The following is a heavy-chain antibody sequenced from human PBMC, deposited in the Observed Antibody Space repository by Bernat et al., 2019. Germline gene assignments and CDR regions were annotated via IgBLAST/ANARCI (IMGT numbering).Heavy chain of an antibody. CDR3: VRDDMWAFDY. CDR2: IRSNSDYI. J-gene: IGHJ4*02. CDR1: GFTFSDYP. V-gene: IGHV3-21*05. D-gene: IGHD1-26*01. Sequence: EVHLVESGGGLVKPGGSLRLSCAASGFTFSDYPMNWVRQTPGKGLEWISHIRSNSDYIANGDSVTGRFTISRDNGKNSLYLQMNSLRAEDTAVYYCVRDDMWAFDYWGQGALVTVSS.